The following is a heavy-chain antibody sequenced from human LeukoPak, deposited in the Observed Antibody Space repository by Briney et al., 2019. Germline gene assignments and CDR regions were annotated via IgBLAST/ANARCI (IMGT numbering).Heavy chain of an antibody. Sequence: PGGSLRLSCAASGFTFSSYAMSWVRQAPGKGLEWVSAISGSGGSTYYADSVKGRFTISRDNSKNTLYLQMNSLRAEDTAVYYCAKDPPATYYYDSSGLKDFDFWGQGILVTVSS. CDR1: GFTFSSYA. CDR2: ISGSGGST. V-gene: IGHV3-23*01. J-gene: IGHJ4*02. D-gene: IGHD3-22*01. CDR3: AKDPPATYYYDSSGLKDFDF.